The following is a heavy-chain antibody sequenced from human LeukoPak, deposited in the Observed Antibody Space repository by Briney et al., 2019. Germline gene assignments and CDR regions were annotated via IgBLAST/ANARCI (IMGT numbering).Heavy chain of an antibody. V-gene: IGHV1-69*05. Sequence: GASVKVSCKASGGTFSSYAISWVRQAPGQGLEWMGGIIPIFGTANYAQKFQGRVTITTDESTSTAYMELRSLRSDDTAVYYCAREPATAIAPYYYYGMDVWGQGTTVTVSS. D-gene: IGHD2-2*02. CDR3: AREPATAIAPYYYYGMDV. CDR1: GGTFSSYA. J-gene: IGHJ6*02. CDR2: IIPIFGTA.